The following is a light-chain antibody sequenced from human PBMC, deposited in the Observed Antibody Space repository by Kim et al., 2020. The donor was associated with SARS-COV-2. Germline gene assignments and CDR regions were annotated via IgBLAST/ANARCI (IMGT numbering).Light chain of an antibody. Sequence: GRSTDISYTATTSDIGGYNYVSWYQPHPGTAPTRMIYDVSKRPSGTSNRFSGSKSGNTASLTISGLQAEDEADYYCTSYTSSSTLVFGGGTQLTVL. CDR1: TSDIGGYNY. V-gene: IGLV2-14*04. J-gene: IGLJ3*02. CDR2: DVS. CDR3: TSYTSSSTLV.